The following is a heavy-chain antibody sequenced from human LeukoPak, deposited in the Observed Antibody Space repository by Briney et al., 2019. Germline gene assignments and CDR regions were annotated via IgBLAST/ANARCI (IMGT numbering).Heavy chain of an antibody. Sequence: SETLSLTCTVSGGSISTYYWSWIRQPPGKGLEWIGYMYNSGSTNYNPSLKSRVTISIDTSKNQVSLRLSSVTAADTAVYYCARGRDGYKSAFDIWGQGTMVTVSS. CDR2: MYNSGST. CDR3: ARGRDGYKSAFDI. J-gene: IGHJ3*02. V-gene: IGHV4-59*08. D-gene: IGHD5-24*01. CDR1: GGSISTYY.